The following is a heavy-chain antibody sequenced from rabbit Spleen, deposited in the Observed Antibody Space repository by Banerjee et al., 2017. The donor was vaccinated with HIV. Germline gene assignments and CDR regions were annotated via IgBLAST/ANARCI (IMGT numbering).Heavy chain of an antibody. CDR1: GIDFSSDSY. D-gene: IGHD1-1*01. Sequence: QQQLEESGGGLVKPGGTLTLTCKASGIDFSSDSYMCWVRQAPGKGLEWIACIEAGSSGFTYFASWAKGRFTISKTSSTTMTLQMTSLTAADTATYFCARDTSSSFSSYGMDLWGQGTLVTVS. CDR3: ARDTSSSFSSYGMDL. V-gene: IGHV1S45*01. J-gene: IGHJ6*01. CDR2: IEAGSSGFT.